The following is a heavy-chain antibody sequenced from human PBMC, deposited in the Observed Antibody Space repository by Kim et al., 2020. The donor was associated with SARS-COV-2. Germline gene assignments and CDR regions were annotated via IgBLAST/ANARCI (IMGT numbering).Heavy chain of an antibody. CDR3: VRGGGRYGGDY. CDR1: GFTFSSYW. D-gene: IGHD6-19*01. J-gene: IGHJ4*02. CDR2: IKQDGSEN. V-gene: IGHV3-7*01. Sequence: GGSLRLSCAASGFTFSSYWMSWVRQVPGKGLEWVANIKQDGSENYYVDSVKGRFTISRDNAKNSLYLQMNSLRAEDTAVYYCVRGGGRYGGDYYGQGTLVTVSS.